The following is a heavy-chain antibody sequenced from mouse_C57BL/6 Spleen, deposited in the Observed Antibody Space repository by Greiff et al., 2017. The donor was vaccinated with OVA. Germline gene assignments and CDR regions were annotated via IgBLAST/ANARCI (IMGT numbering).Heavy chain of an antibody. CDR2: IDPEDGDT. Sequence: VQLQQSGAELVRPGASVKLSCTASGFNIKDYYMHWVKQRPEQGLEWIGRIDPEDGDTESAPTFQGQATMTADTSSNTAYLQLSILTSEDSAVCYCTTVVAPPWFAYWGQGTLVTVSA. V-gene: IGHV14-1*01. CDR3: TTVVAPPWFAY. CDR1: GFNIKDYY. D-gene: IGHD1-1*01. J-gene: IGHJ3*01.